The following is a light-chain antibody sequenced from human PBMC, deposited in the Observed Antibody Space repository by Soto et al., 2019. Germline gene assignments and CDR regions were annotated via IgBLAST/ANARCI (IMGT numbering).Light chain of an antibody. V-gene: IGKV3-20*01. Sequence: ENVFTQSPGTLSLSPGDRASLSCRASQSVSSSFLAWYQQKPGQAPRLLIYGASSRATGIPDRFSGSGSGTDFTLTISRLEPEDFAVYYCQQYGSSPLTFGGGTKVDI. CDR2: GAS. CDR3: QQYGSSPLT. J-gene: IGKJ4*01. CDR1: QSVSSSF.